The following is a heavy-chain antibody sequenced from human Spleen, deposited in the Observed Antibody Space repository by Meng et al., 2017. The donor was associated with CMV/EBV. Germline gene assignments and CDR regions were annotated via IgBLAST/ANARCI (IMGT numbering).Heavy chain of an antibody. CDR2: IYPNSGGT. CDR3: ARGNVETVATAPPAPRY. CDR1: GYTFTDYS. V-gene: IGHV1-2*02. D-gene: IGHD5-12*01. Sequence: ASVKVSCKASGYTFTDYSMHWVRQAPGQGLEWMGWIYPNSGGTNYAQKFQGRVTMTRDTSTSTVHMELSSLRSEDTAVYYCARGNVETVATAPPAPRYWGQGTLVTVSS. J-gene: IGHJ4*02.